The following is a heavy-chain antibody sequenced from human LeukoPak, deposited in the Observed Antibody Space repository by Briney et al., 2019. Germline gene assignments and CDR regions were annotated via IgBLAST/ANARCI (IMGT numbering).Heavy chain of an antibody. V-gene: IGHV3-7*05. CDR3: ASLRAGRFDY. Sequence: GGSLRLSCAASGFTFSSYWMSWVRQAPGKGLEWVANIKHDGSEKCYVDSVKGRFTISRVNAKNSLYLQMNSLRAEDTAVYYCASLRAGRFDYWGQGTLVTVSS. J-gene: IGHJ4*02. CDR2: IKHDGSEK. CDR1: GFTFSSYW.